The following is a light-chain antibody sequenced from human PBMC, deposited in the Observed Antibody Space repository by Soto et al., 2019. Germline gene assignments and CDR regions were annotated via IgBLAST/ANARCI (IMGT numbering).Light chain of an antibody. Sequence: DIVMTQSPASLAVSLGERATINCKSSQSLLNSANDKIHLAWYQQKPGQPPKLLIWRASTRDSGVPDRFSGSASGTDFTLTINSLQAEDVATYYCQQYFSAHLTFGGGTKVEI. V-gene: IGKV4-1*01. CDR2: RAS. J-gene: IGKJ4*01. CDR3: QQYFSAHLT. CDR1: QSLLNSANDKIH.